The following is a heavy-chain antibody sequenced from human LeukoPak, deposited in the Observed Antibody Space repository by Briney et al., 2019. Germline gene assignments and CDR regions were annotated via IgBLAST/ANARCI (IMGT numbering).Heavy chain of an antibody. CDR3: ARVSSSSWYAVDY. CDR1: GFTVSSNY. V-gene: IGHV3-53*01. CDR2: IYSGGST. D-gene: IGHD6-13*01. Sequence: GGSLGLSCAASGFTVSSNYMSWVRQAPGKGLEWVSVIYSGGSTYYADSVKGRFTISRDNSKNTLYLQMNSLRAEDTAVYYCARVSSSSWYAVDYWGQGTLVTVSS. J-gene: IGHJ4*02.